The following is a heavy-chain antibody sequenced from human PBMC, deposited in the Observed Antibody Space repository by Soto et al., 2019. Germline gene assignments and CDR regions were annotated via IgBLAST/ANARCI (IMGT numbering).Heavy chain of an antibody. V-gene: IGHV1-69*13. CDR2: IIPIFGTA. D-gene: IGHD2-15*01. CDR1: GGTFSSYA. CDR3: ASSPLCGGSCYHYYYGMDV. J-gene: IGHJ6*02. Sequence: SVKVSCKASGGTFSSYAISWVRQAPGQGLEWMGGIIPIFGTANYAQKFQGRVTITADESTSTAYMELSSLRSEDTAVYYCASSPLCGGSCYHYYYGMDVWGQGPTVTASS.